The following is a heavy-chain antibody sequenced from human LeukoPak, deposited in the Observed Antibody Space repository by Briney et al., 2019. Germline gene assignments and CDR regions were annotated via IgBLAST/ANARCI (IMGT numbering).Heavy chain of an antibody. CDR2: IYYSGST. J-gene: IGHJ4*02. Sequence: PSETLSLTCTVSGGSISSGDYYWSWIRQPPGKGLEWIGSIYYSGSTYYNPSLKSRVTISVDTSKNQFSLKLSSVTAADTAVYYCARDGFQGGKRWLQQPFDYWGQGTLVTVSS. CDR3: ARDGFQGGKRWLQQPFDY. CDR1: GGSISSGDYY. D-gene: IGHD5-24*01. V-gene: IGHV4-39*07.